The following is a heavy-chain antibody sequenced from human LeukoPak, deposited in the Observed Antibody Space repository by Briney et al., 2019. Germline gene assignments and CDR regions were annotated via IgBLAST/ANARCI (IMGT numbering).Heavy chain of an antibody. V-gene: IGHV3-30*02. CDR1: GFTFSSHG. J-gene: IGHJ4*02. CDR3: LRDRGYSTYDC. D-gene: IGHD6-13*01. Sequence: GGSLRLSCAASGFTFSSHGMHWVRQAPGKGLEWVAFIQNDGNNKYYADSVKGRFTISRDNSKNTLYLQMNSLRAEDTAVYYCLRDRGYSTYDCWGQGTLVTVSS. CDR2: IQNDGNNK.